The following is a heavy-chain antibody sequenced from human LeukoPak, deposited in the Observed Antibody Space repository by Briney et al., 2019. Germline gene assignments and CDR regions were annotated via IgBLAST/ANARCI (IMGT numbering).Heavy chain of an antibody. V-gene: IGHV5-51*01. J-gene: IGHJ3*02. CDR3: ARQYCSGGSCYPNAFDI. CDR1: XXW. Sequence: XXWIGWVRQMPGKGLEGMGIIYPGDSDTRYSPSFQGQVTISADKSISTAYLQWSSLKASDTAMYYCARQYCSGGSCYPNAFDIWGQGTMVTVSS. D-gene: IGHD2-15*01. CDR2: IYPGDSDT.